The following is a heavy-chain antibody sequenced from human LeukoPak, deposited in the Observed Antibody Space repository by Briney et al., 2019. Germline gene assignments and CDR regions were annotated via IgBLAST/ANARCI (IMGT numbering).Heavy chain of an antibody. Sequence: GSLRLSCAASGFTFSSYDMHWVRQATGKGLEWVSVIGTSGDTYYAGSVKGRFTISREDAKNSLYLQMNSLTAGDTAVYFCSRVGSSGWPNYFDSWGQGTLVTVSS. J-gene: IGHJ4*02. D-gene: IGHD6-19*01. CDR1: GFTFSSYD. CDR3: SRVGSSGWPNYFDS. CDR2: IGTSGDT. V-gene: IGHV3-13*04.